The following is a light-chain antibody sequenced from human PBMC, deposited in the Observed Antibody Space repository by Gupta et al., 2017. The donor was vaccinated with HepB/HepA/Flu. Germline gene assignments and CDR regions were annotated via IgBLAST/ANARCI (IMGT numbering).Light chain of an antibody. CDR1: QSCSNS. CDR3: QQALRTPWT. Sequence: IQMTQSPSSFSASVEDRLTITCRASQSCSNSFNWYQQKLGRAPRALIYATSSLQSGVPSRFSGTGSGTDFTLTITSLQPEDVATYYCQQALRTPWTFGQGTKVEVK. CDR2: ATS. V-gene: IGKV1-39*01. J-gene: IGKJ1*01.